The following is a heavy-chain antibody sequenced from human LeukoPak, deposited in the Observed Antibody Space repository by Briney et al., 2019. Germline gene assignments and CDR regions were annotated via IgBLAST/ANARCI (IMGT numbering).Heavy chain of an antibody. CDR2: ISGSGGGT. Sequence: GGSLRLSCAASGFTFNNHAMMWVRQAPGKGLEWVSAISGSGGGTHYTDSVKGRFTISRDNSKNTLYLQINSLRAEDTAIYYCAKGNSVWHSNGYFGQWGQGTLVTVSS. V-gene: IGHV3-23*01. J-gene: IGHJ4*02. CDR3: AKGNSVWHSNGYFGQ. CDR1: GFTFNNHA. D-gene: IGHD6-19*01.